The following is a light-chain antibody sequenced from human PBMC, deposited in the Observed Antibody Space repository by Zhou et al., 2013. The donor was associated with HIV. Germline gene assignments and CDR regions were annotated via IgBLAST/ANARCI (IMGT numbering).Light chain of an antibody. J-gene: IGKJ5*01. Sequence: EVVLTQSPGTLSLSPGERATLSCRASQSVSRNHLAWYQQKPGQAPRLLIYGASSRATGIPDRFSGSGSGTDFTLTISRLEPEDFAVYYCQQYVSSPITFGQGHDW. CDR2: GAS. CDR1: QSVSRNH. V-gene: IGKV3-20*01. CDR3: QQYVSSPIT.